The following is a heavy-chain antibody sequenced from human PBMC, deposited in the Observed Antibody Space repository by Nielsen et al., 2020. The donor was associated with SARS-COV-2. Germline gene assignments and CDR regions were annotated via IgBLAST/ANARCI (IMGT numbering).Heavy chain of an antibody. J-gene: IGHJ5*02. D-gene: IGHD3-16*01. CDR2: ISSSSSHI. CDR3: ARDTRANRFLMGDWFDP. Sequence: GGSLRLSCAASRFTFSTYSMNWVRQAPGKGLEWVSSISSSSSHIFYADSVNGRFTISRDNAKNSLFLLMNSLRAEDTAVYYCARDTRANRFLMGDWFDPWGQGTLVTVSS. V-gene: IGHV3-21*04. CDR1: RFTFSTYS.